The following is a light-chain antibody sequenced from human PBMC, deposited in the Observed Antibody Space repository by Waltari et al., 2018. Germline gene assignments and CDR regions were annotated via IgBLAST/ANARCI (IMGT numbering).Light chain of an antibody. CDR3: CSYAGSHTLV. J-gene: IGLJ3*02. CDR2: EVN. V-gene: IGLV2-23*02. CDR1: SSDVGTYNL. Sequence: QSALTQPASVSGSLGQSITISCTGTSSDVGTYNLVSWYQQYPGKAPKLMIYEVNNRPSGLSNLFPGSKTGNTASLTISGLQAEDEADYYCCSYAGSHTLVFGGGTELTVL.